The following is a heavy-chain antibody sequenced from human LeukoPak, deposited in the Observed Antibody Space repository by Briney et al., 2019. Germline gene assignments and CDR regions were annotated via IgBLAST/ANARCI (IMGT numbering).Heavy chain of an antibody. CDR1: GFTLSSYA. CDR3: AKEMDYGDYVSGYFQH. Sequence: GGSLRLSCAASGFTLSSYAMSWVRQAPGKGLEWVSAISGSGGSTYYADSVKGRFTISRDNSKNTLYLQMNSLRAEDTAVYYCAKEMDYGDYVSGYFQHWGQGTLVTVPS. CDR2: ISGSGGST. V-gene: IGHV3-23*01. D-gene: IGHD4-17*01. J-gene: IGHJ1*01.